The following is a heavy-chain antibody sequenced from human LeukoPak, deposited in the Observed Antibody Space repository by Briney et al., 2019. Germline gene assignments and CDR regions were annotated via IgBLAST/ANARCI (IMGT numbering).Heavy chain of an antibody. CDR2: IIPIFCTA. J-gene: IGHJ6*03. CDR3: ARGPITIFGVVTPGDYYYYMDV. Sequence: ASVKVSCKGSGGTFSSYAISWVRQAPGQGLEWMGGIIPIFCTANYAQKFQGRVTITADESTSTAYMELSSLRSEDTAVYYCARGPITIFGVVTPGDYYYYMDVWGKGTTVTVSS. CDR1: GGTFSSYA. V-gene: IGHV1-69*13. D-gene: IGHD3-3*01.